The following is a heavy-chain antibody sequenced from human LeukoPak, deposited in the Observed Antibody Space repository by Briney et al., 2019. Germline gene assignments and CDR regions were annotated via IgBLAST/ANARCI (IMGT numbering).Heavy chain of an antibody. J-gene: IGHJ3*02. V-gene: IGHV4-34*01. CDR2: INHSGST. CDR3: ARSLPYYDILTDAFDI. D-gene: IGHD3-9*01. Sequence: SETLSLTCAVYGGSFSGYYWSWIRQPPGKGLEWIGEINHSGSTNYNPSLKSRVTISVDTSKNQFSLRLSSVTAADTAVYYCARSLPYYDILTDAFDIWGQGTMVTVSS. CDR1: GGSFSGYY.